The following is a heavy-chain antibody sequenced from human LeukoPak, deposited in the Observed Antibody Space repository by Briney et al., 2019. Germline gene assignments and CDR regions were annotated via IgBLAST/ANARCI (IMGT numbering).Heavy chain of an antibody. CDR3: ARDHAYRADY. V-gene: IGHV3-7*01. Sequence: GGSLRLSCAASGFSFSDDWMCWVRQAPGKGLRWVANINRDGSKKYYADSLKGRFTISRDNAKNSLYLQMSSLRAEDTAVYYCARDHAYRADYWGQGTLVAVSS. CDR1: GFSFSDDW. CDR2: INRDGSKK. J-gene: IGHJ4*02. D-gene: IGHD2-2*01.